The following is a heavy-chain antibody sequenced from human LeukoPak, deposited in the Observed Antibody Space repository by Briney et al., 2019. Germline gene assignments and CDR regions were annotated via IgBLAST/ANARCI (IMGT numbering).Heavy chain of an antibody. J-gene: IGHJ5*02. Sequence: GRSLRLSCAASGFTFDDYAMHWVRQAPGKGLEWVSGISWNSGNIGYADSVKGRFTISRDNAKNSLYPQMNSLRAEDTALYYCARESGWFDPWGQGTLVTVSS. D-gene: IGHD1-26*01. CDR2: ISWNSGNI. CDR1: GFTFDDYA. V-gene: IGHV3-9*01. CDR3: ARESGWFDP.